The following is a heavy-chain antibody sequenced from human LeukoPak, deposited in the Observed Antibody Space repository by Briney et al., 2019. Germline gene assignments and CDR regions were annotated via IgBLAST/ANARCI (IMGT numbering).Heavy chain of an antibody. J-gene: IGHJ4*02. V-gene: IGHV3-66*01. CDR2: IYSGGST. CDR3: ARELGTTHGYFDY. CDR1: GFTVSSNY. D-gene: IGHD2-15*01. Sequence: GGSLRLSCAVSGFTVSSNYMSWVRQAPGKGLEWVSVIYSGGSTYYADSVKGRSTISRDNSKNTLYLQMNSLRAEDTAVYYCARELGTTHGYFDYWGQGTLVTVSS.